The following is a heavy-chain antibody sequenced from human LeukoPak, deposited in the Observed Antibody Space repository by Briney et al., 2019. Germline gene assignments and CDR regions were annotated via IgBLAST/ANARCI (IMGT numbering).Heavy chain of an antibody. CDR2: ISSSSSYI. Sequence: GGSLRLSCAASGVTFSSYSMNWVRQAPGKGLEWVSSISSSSSYIYYADSVKGRFTISRDNAKNSLYLQMNSLRAEDTAVYYCAGGIAAAGGFDYWGQGTLVTVSS. CDR1: GVTFSSYS. D-gene: IGHD6-13*01. J-gene: IGHJ4*02. V-gene: IGHV3-21*01. CDR3: AGGIAAAGGFDY.